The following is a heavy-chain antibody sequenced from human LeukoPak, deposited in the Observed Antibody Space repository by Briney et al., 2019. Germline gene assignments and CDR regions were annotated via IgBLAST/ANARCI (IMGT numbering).Heavy chain of an antibody. D-gene: IGHD3-10*01. J-gene: IGHJ4*02. CDR3: AKDYYGSGSPRSDY. Sequence: GGSLRLSCAASGFTFSSYAMTWVRQAPGKGLEWVSAIGGSGSGTHYADSVKGRFTISRDNSKNTLYLQMNSLRVEDTAVYYCAKDYYGSGSPRSDYWGQGTLVTVSS. V-gene: IGHV3-23*01. CDR2: IGGSGSGT. CDR1: GFTFSSYA.